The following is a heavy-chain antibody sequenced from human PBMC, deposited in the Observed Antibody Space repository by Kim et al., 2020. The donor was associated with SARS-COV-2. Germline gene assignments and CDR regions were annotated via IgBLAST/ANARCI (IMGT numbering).Heavy chain of an antibody. CDR2: ISAYNGNT. J-gene: IGHJ4*02. D-gene: IGHD3-10*01. CDR1: GYTFTSYG. V-gene: IGHV1-18*01. Sequence: ASVKVSCKASGYTFTSYGISWVRQAPGQGLEWMGWISAYNGNTNYAQKLQGRVTMTTDTSTSTAYMELRSLRSDDTAVYYCARGEGRYYGSGSPYFDYWGQGTLVTVSS. CDR3: ARGEGRYYGSGSPYFDY.